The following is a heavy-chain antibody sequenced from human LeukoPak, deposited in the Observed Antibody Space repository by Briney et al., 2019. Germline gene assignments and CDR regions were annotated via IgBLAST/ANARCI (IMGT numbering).Heavy chain of an antibody. CDR1: GFTVSSDY. CDR3: ARASLVLD. J-gene: IGHJ4*02. CDR2: IYGGGTK. D-gene: IGHD6-13*01. V-gene: IGHV3-66*01. Sequence: GGSLRLSCAASGFTVSSDYMSWVRQAPGKGLEWVSVIYGGGTKYYADSVKGRFTISRDNSKNTLYLQMNSLRAEDTAVYYCARASLVLDWGQGTLVTVSS.